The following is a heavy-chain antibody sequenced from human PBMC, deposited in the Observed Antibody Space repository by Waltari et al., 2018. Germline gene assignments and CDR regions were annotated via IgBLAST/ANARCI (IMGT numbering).Heavy chain of an antibody. Sequence: EAQLVESGGGLVRPGGSLGLSCAASGFPFRSHWMTWVRQAPGKGLEWVANIKKDGSETNYVDSVKGRFTISRDNVKNTLYLQMNSLRDEDTAVYFCTRDSGHCSSVYCSSDAFDIWGQGTMVTVSS. J-gene: IGHJ3*02. V-gene: IGHV3-7*01. D-gene: IGHD3-3*02. CDR3: TRDSGHCSSVYCSSDAFDI. CDR2: IKKDGSET. CDR1: GFPFRSHW.